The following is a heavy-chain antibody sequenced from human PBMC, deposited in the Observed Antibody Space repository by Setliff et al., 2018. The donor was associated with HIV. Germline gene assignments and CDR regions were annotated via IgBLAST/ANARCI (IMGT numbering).Heavy chain of an antibody. V-gene: IGHV3-48*02. J-gene: IGHJ4*02. Sequence: GGSLRLSCAASGFNFKTYGMTWVRQAPGKGLDWVAHIGSSNHGIHYTASVQGRFTVSRDNANNLLFLQMNNLRDEDTAVYYCAREVWSDDDNWGQGTLVTVSS. CDR2: IGSSNHGI. D-gene: IGHD3-10*01. CDR1: GFNFKTYG. CDR3: AREVWSDDDN.